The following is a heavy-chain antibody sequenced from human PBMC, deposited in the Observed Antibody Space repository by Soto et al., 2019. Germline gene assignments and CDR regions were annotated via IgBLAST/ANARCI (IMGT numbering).Heavy chain of an antibody. V-gene: IGHV1-3*01. Sequence: GASVKVSCKASGYTFTTYAIHWVRQAPGQGLEWMGWINAGNGNTEFSERFRGRVTITRDTSASTAHMELTGLTSEDTAVYYCARAPIRDGKHDYWGQGTLVTVSS. J-gene: IGHJ4*02. D-gene: IGHD1-26*01. CDR1: GYTFTTYA. CDR3: ARAPIRDGKHDY. CDR2: INAGNGNT.